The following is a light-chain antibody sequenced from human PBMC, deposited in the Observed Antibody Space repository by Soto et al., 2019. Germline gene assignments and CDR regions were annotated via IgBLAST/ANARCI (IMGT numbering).Light chain of an antibody. CDR1: TSDIGGYDY. V-gene: IGLV2-14*01. Sequence: QSVLTQPASVSGSPGQSITISCTGTTSDIGGYDYVSWYQHHPGRPPKLLIFEVSDRPSGVSNRFSASKSGNTASLTISGLQTEDEADYFCSSSTTTSALVFGTGTNVTVL. CDR2: EVS. J-gene: IGLJ1*01. CDR3: SSSTTTSALV.